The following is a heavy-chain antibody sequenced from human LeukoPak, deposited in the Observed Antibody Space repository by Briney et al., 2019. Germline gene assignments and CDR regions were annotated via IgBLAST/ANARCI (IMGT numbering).Heavy chain of an antibody. CDR1: GYTFTSYY. J-gene: IGHJ4*02. Sequence: ASVKVSCKASGYTFTSYYMHWVRQAPGQGLEWMGIINPSGGSTSYAQKFQGRVTMTRDMSASTVYMELSSLRSEDTAVYYCARARSNYYPDYWGQGTLVTVSS. V-gene: IGHV1-46*01. CDR3: ARARSNYYPDY. CDR2: INPSGGST. D-gene: IGHD4/OR15-4a*01.